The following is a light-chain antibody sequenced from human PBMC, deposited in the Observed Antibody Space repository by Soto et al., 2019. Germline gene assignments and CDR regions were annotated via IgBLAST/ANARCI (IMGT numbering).Light chain of an antibody. CDR2: DVS. Sequence: QSALTQPRSVSGSPGQSVTISCTGTSSDVGGDNYVSWSQQHQGNAPKLMIYDVSKRPSGVPDRCSGSKSGNTASLTISGLQAEDEADYYCCSYAGSYTYVFGTGTKLTVL. CDR1: SSDVGGDNY. J-gene: IGLJ1*01. V-gene: IGLV2-11*01. CDR3: CSYAGSYTYV.